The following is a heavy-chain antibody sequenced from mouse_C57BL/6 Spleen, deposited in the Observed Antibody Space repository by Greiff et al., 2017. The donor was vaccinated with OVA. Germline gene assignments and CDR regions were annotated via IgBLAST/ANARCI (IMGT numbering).Heavy chain of an antibody. CDR2: IRNKANGYTT. J-gene: IGHJ1*03. Sequence: EVKLVESGGGLVQPGGSLSLSCAASGFTFTDYYMSWVRQPPGKALEWLGFIRNKANGYTTEYSASVKGRFTISRDNSQSILYLQMNALRAEDSATDYCARSPTTGYFDVWGTGTTVTVSS. CDR3: ARSPTTGYFDV. CDR1: GFTFTDYY. V-gene: IGHV7-3*01. D-gene: IGHD2-12*01.